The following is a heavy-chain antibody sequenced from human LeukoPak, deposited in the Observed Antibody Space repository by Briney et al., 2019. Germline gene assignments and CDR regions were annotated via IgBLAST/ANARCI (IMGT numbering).Heavy chain of an antibody. CDR2: ISAYNGNT. CDR3: ARGGYGDYADS. Sequence: ASVKVSCKASGYPFTIYGISWVRPAPGQGLEWMGWISAYNGNTKYAQKLQGRVTMTTDTSTSTAYMELRSLRSDDTAVYYCARGGYGDYADSWGQGTLVTVSS. CDR1: GYPFTIYG. D-gene: IGHD4-17*01. J-gene: IGHJ4*02. V-gene: IGHV1-18*01.